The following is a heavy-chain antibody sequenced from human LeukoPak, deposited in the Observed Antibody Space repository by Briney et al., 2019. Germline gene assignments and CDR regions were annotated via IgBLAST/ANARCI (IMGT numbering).Heavy chain of an antibody. J-gene: IGHJ4*02. CDR3: AKAADTNYFRYGDY. V-gene: IGHV3-23*01. Sequence: GGSLRLSCAASGFTFSSYAMSWVRQAPGKGLEWVSVIGTIPGVTYYTESVKGRFTISRDNSKNTVYPQMNNLRADDTALYFCAKAADTNYFRYGDYWGQGTLVTVSS. D-gene: IGHD1-7*01. CDR1: GFTFSSYA. CDR2: IGTIPGVT.